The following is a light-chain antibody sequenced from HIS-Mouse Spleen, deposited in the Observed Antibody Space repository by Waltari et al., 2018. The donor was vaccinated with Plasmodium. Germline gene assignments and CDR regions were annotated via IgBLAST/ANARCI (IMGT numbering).Light chain of an antibody. CDR3: CSYAGSSTFV. CDR2: EGS. CDR1: TSDVGSYNV. Sequence: QSALTQPASVSGSPGQSITISCTGTTSDVGSYNVVLCDQQHPGKPHKLMIYEGSSRPSGCSNRFSGSKSGNTSSLTISGLQAEDEADYYCCSYAGSSTFVFGGGTKLTVL. V-gene: IGLV2-23*03. J-gene: IGLJ3*02.